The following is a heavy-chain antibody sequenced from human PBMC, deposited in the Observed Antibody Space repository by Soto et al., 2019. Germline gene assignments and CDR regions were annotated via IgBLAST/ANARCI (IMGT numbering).Heavy chain of an antibody. D-gene: IGHD6-19*01. CDR2: IYYSGST. J-gene: IGHJ2*01. V-gene: IGHV4-59*08. Sequence: SETLSLTCTVSGGSISSYYWSWIRQPPGKGLEWIGYIYYSGSTNYNPSLKSRVTISVDTSKNQFSLKLSSVTAADTAVYYCARGAAVAGPTTYWYFDLWGRGTLVTVSS. CDR3: ARGAAVAGPTTYWYFDL. CDR1: GGSISSYY.